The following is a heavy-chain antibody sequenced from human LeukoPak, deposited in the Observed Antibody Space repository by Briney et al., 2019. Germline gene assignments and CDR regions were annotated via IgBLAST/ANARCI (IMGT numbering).Heavy chain of an antibody. V-gene: IGHV1-18*01. J-gene: IGHJ4*02. CDR2: ISAYNGNT. CDR3: ARRAPGHCSGGSCYGYYFDY. Sequence: GASVKVSCKASGYTFTSYGISWVRQAPGQGLEWMGWISAYNGNTNYAQKLQGRVTMTTDTSTSTAYMELRSLRSDDTAVYYCARRAPGHCSGGSCYGYYFDYWGQGTLVTVSS. CDR1: GYTFTSYG. D-gene: IGHD2-15*01.